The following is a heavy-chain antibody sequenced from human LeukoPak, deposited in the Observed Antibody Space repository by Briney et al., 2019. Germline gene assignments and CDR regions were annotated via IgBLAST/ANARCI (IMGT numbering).Heavy chain of an antibody. CDR2: IRQDGDTK. J-gene: IGHJ4*02. V-gene: IGHV3-7*03. CDR1: GFPFNAYW. CDR3: ARSLPYGTTWYGRSDF. Sequence: GGSLRLSCAASGFPFNAYWMTWVRQAPGKGLEWVANIRQDGDTKYYVDSVKGRFTISRDNAMNSLYLQMNSLRAEDTAIYCCARSLPYGTTWYGRSDFWGQGTLVTVSS. D-gene: IGHD6-13*01.